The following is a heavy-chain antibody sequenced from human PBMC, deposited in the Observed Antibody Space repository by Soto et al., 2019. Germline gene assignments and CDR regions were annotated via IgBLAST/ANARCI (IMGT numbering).Heavy chain of an antibody. CDR1: GYSFTDYW. D-gene: IGHD3-9*01. Sequence: GESLKISCKSSGYSFTDYWIGWVRQMPGKGLEWMGIIYPGDSDARYSPSFQGQVTISVDTSINTAFLRWDTLTASDTAMYYCARQADYNILTGYFYYFDYWGQGSLVTVSS. CDR3: ARQADYNILTGYFYYFDY. CDR2: IYPGDSDA. J-gene: IGHJ4*02. V-gene: IGHV5-51*01.